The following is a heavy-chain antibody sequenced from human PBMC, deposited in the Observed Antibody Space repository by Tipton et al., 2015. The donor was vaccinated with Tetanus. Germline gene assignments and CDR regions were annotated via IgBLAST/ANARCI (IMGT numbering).Heavy chain of an antibody. CDR3: TKATLGSNSFIIDF. CDR1: GFTFSNYA. CDR2: ISSDGSVR. D-gene: IGHD4-23*01. J-gene: IGHJ4*02. V-gene: IGHV3-30*18. Sequence: SLRLSCAASGFTFSNYAMHWVRQAPGKGLEWLAVISSDGSVRYYADSMKGRFTISRDNSKNTLSLQLSSLRAEDTAVYYCTKATLGSNSFIIDFWGQGTLVTVSS.